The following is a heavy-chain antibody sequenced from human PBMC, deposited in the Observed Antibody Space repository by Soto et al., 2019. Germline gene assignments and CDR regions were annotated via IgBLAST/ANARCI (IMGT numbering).Heavy chain of an antibody. CDR1: GFSLDTWGVG. CDR2: IYWDDDK. J-gene: IGHJ4*02. Sequence: QITLKESGPTLVRPTQTLTLTCTVSGFSLDTWGVGVGWIRQSPGKAPEWLALIYWDDDKRDSPSLKNRLTITKDTSKNQVVLTLTNMDPVDTVTYYCARALGSWGSYYFDHWGQGTLVTVSS. D-gene: IGHD3-16*01. V-gene: IGHV2-5*02. CDR3: ARALGSWGSYYFDH.